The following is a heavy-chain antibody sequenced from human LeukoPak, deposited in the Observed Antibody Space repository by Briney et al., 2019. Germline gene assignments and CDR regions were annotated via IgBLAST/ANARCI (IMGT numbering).Heavy chain of an antibody. D-gene: IGHD4-17*01. V-gene: IGHV3-23*01. J-gene: IGHJ5*02. Sequence: GGSLRLSCAASGFTISDHYMDWVRQAPGKGLEWVSAISGSGGSTYYADSVKGRFTISRDNSKNTLYLQMNSLRAEDTAVYYCAKEAVTTSYPVFDPWGQGTLVTVSS. CDR2: ISGSGGST. CDR3: AKEAVTTSYPVFDP. CDR1: GFTISDHY.